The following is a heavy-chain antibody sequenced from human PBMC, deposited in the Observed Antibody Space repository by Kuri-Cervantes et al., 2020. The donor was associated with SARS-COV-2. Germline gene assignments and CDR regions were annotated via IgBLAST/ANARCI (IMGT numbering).Heavy chain of an antibody. J-gene: IGHJ6*02. CDR1: GYTFTSYG. CDR3: ARDGQWLVLLDYYYYGMDV. Sequence: ASVKVSCKASGYTFTSYGISWVRQAPGQGLEWMGWISAYNGNTNYAQKFQGWVTMTRDTSISTAYMELSRLRSDDTAVYYCARDGQWLVLLDYYYYGMDVWGQGTTVTVSS. CDR2: ISAYNGNT. D-gene: IGHD6-19*01. V-gene: IGHV1-18*01.